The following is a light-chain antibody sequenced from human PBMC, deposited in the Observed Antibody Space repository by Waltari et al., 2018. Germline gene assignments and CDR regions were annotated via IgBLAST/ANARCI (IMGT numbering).Light chain of an antibody. J-gene: IGKJ5*01. CDR3: QQYYSTPPIT. CDR2: AAS. V-gene: IGKV1-NL1*01. Sequence: DIQMTQSPSSLSASVGDRVTITCRASQGISNALAWYQQKPGKAPKLLLYAASRLESGVPARFSGSGSGTDYTLTISSRQPEDFATYYCQQYYSTPPITFGQGTRLEIK. CDR1: QGISNA.